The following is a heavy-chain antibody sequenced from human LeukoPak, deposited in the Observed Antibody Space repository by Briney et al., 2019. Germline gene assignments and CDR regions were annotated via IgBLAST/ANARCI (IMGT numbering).Heavy chain of an antibody. Sequence: PGGSLRLSCAASGFTFSSYSMNWVRQAPGKGLEWVGRIKTTSDGGTTDYATPVRGRFTISRDDSKNTVYLQMNSLKTEDTAVYYCAKAGVTSPFDYWGQGTLVTVSS. V-gene: IGHV3-15*01. CDR1: GFTFSSYS. CDR3: AKAGVTSPFDY. D-gene: IGHD2-21*02. CDR2: IKTTSDGGTT. J-gene: IGHJ4*02.